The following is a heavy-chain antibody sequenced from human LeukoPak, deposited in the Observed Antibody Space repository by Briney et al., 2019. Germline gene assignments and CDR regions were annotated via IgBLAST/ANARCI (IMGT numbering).Heavy chain of an antibody. J-gene: IGHJ6*04. Sequence: ASVKVSCKASGYTFTGYYMHWVRQAPGQGVEWMGWINPNSGGTYYAQKFQGRVTMTRDTSISTAYMELSRLTSDDTGVYHSARADCSSGNCLSDLYYMDAWGKGTTVTVSS. V-gene: IGHV1-2*02. CDR3: ARADCSSGNCLSDLYYMDA. D-gene: IGHD2-15*01. CDR2: INPNSGGT. CDR1: GYTFTGYY.